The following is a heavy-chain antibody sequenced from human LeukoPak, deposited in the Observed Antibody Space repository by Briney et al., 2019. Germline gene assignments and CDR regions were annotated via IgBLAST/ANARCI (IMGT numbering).Heavy chain of an antibody. V-gene: IGHV4-34*01. J-gene: IGHJ6*03. D-gene: IGHD2-2*01. CDR2: INHSGST. CDR1: GGSFSGYY. Sequence: SETLSLTCAVYGGSFSGYYWSWIRQPPRKGLEWIGEINHSGSTNYNPSLKSRVTISVDTSKNQFSLKLSSVTAADTAVYYCARTGTSCSSTNCYFPSYYYNYTDVWGKATTVTVSS. CDR3: ARTGTSCSSTNCYFPSYYYNYTDV.